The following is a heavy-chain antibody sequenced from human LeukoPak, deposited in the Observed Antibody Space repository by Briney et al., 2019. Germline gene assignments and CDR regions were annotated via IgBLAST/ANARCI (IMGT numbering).Heavy chain of an antibody. CDR1: GFTFSSYW. D-gene: IGHD3-3*01. CDR3: ARGYDFWSGHGDAFDI. Sequence: GGSLRLSCAASGFTFSSYWMHWVRQAPGKGLVWVSRINTDGSSTSYADSVKGRFTISRDNAKNTLYLQMNSLRAEDTAVYYCARGYDFWSGHGDAFDIWGQGTMVTVSS. J-gene: IGHJ3*02. V-gene: IGHV3-74*01. CDR2: INTDGSST.